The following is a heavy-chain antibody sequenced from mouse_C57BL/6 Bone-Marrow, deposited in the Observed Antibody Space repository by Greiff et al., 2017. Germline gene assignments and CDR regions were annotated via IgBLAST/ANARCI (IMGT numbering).Heavy chain of an antibody. CDR2: IDPSDSYT. V-gene: IGHV1-50*01. CDR3: AICLYYAMDY. Sequence: QVQLQQPGAELVKPGASVKLSCKASGYTFTSYWMQWVKQRPGQGLEWIGEIDPSDSYTNYNQKFKGKATLTVDTSSSTAYMQLSSLTSEDSAVYYCAICLYYAMDYWGQGTSVTVSS. D-gene: IGHD6-1*01. CDR1: GYTFTSYW. J-gene: IGHJ4*01.